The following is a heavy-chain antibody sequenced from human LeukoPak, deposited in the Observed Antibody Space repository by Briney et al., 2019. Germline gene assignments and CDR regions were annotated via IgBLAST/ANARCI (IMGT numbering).Heavy chain of an antibody. Sequence: GGSLRLSCAASGFTFSSYSMNWVRQAPGKGLEWVSSISSSSSYIYYADSVKGRFTISRDNAKNSLYLQMNSLRAEDTAVYCCARGSPGVVATIGSFWGQGTLVTVSS. D-gene: IGHD5-12*01. J-gene: IGHJ4*02. CDR1: GFTFSSYS. CDR2: ISSSSSYI. CDR3: ARGSPGVVATIGSF. V-gene: IGHV3-21*01.